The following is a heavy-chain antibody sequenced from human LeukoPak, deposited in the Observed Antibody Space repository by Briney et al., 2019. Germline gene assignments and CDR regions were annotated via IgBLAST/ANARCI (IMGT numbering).Heavy chain of an antibody. CDR2: ISGSGDFT. CDR1: GFTLRSYG. D-gene: IGHD3-10*01. J-gene: IGHJ4*02. Sequence: GGSLRLSCAASGFTLRSYGMNWVRQAPGKGLEWVSTISGSGDFTYYADSVRGRFTISRDNSKNTPYLQMNSLRAEDTAVYYCAKGTYGSGTYGAHDYWGQGTLVTVSS. CDR3: AKGTYGSGTYGAHDY. V-gene: IGHV3-23*01.